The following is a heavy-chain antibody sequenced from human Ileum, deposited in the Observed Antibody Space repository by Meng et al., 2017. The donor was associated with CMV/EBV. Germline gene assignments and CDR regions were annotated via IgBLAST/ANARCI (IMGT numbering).Heavy chain of an antibody. CDR1: GGSCSSSSYY. V-gene: IGHV4-39*07. Sequence: LQLQESGHGLVKPSETLSLPCTVSGGSCSSSSYYWGWSRQPPVKGVEWIGSIYYSGSIYFNPSLKIQVTISVDTSKTQFSLKLISVTAADTVVDYCARVGAMVRGPHFDYWGQATLVTVSS. CDR3: ARVGAMVRGPHFDY. J-gene: IGHJ4*02. CDR2: IYYSGSI. D-gene: IGHD3-10*01.